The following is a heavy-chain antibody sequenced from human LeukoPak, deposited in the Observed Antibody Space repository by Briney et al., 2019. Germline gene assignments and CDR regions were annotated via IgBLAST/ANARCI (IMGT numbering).Heavy chain of an antibody. V-gene: IGHV4-61*01. CDR1: GASVTSGIYY. CDR3: AGVRTAGTGPDC. Sequence: SETLSLTCTVSGASVTSGIYYWSWIRQPPGKGLGWIGFMHHSGSTSHHPSLQNRVTMSVDTSKNQLSLKLTSATAADTAMYFCAGVRTAGTGPDCWGQGTLVTVSS. J-gene: IGHJ4*02. CDR2: MHHSGST. D-gene: IGHD6-13*01.